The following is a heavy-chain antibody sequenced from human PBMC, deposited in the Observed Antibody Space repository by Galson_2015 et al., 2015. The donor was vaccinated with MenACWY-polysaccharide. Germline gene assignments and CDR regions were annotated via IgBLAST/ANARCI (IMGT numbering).Heavy chain of an antibody. J-gene: IGHJ3*01. Sequence: SLRLSCAASGFTFRNYGMSWVRQAPGKAPEWVSGIPGNGATTKYADSMKGRFTVSRDNARNTLHLEMTNLRVEDTAVYYCAKARGGNSVYDGSHVWGQGTMVTVS. D-gene: IGHD4-23*01. CDR2: IPGNGATT. V-gene: IGHV3-23*01. CDR1: GFTFRNYG. CDR3: AKARGGNSVYDGSHV.